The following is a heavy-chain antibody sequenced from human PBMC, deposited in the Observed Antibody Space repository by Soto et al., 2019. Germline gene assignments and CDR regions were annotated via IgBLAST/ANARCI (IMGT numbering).Heavy chain of an antibody. CDR1: GCTLSNYW. CDR2: TKSDGSGT. D-gene: IGHD3-10*01. Sequence: EVQLVESGGGLLQPGGSLTLSCTASGCTLSNYWMHWVRQAPGKGLVWVSRTKSDGSGTSYTDSVKGRFTISRDNAYNMLYLQMSNLRAEDTAVYNCARGGFDYGPGRMDVWGKGTTVIVSS. J-gene: IGHJ6*04. V-gene: IGHV3-74*01. CDR3: ARGGFDYGPGRMDV.